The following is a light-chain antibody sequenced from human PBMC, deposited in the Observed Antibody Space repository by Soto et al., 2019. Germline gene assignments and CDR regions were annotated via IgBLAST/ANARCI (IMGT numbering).Light chain of an antibody. CDR2: AAS. Sequence: DIVLTQSPGTLSLSPGERATLSCRASQSVSSTYLAWYQQKHGQAPRLLIYAASSRATGIPDRFSGSGSGTDFTLTISRLEPEDFAVYYCQQYGTSPRTFGQETKVDIK. CDR3: QQYGTSPRT. J-gene: IGKJ1*01. V-gene: IGKV3-20*01. CDR1: QSVSSTY.